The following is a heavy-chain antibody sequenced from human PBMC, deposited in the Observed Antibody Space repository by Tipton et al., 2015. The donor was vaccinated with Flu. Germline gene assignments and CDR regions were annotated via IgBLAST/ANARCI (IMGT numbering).Heavy chain of an antibody. CDR1: GASISSESYY. CDR3: ARGGGFDP. D-gene: IGHD3-16*01. V-gene: IGHV4-39*07. J-gene: IGHJ5*02. CDR2: IYHSGST. Sequence: TLSLTCTVSGASISSESYYWGWIRQPPGKGLEWIGNIYHSGSTNYNPSLKSRVTISLDKSKNQFSLNLSSVTAADTAVYYCARGGGFDPWGQGTLVTVSS.